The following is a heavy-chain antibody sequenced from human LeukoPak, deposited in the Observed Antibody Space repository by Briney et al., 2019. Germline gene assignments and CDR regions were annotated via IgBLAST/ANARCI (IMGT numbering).Heavy chain of an antibody. J-gene: IGHJ1*01. Sequence: SETLSLTCTVSGGSISSYYWSWIRQPAGKGLEWIGRIYTSGSTNYNPSLKNRLTMSVDTSKNQFSLKLSSVTAADTAVYYCARDAGIYAYFQHWGQGTLVTVSS. CDR3: ARDAGIYAYFQH. CDR1: GGSISSYY. D-gene: IGHD6-13*01. V-gene: IGHV4-4*07. CDR2: IYTSGST.